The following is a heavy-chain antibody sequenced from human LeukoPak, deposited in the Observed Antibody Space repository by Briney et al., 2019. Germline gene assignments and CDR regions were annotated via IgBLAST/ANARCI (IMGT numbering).Heavy chain of an antibody. CDR3: ARDLVTVTKGFDI. CDR2: ISYIGST. D-gene: IGHD4-17*01. V-gene: IGHV4-59*11. CDR1: GDSFSSHY. J-gene: IGHJ3*02. Sequence: PSETLSLTCAVSGDSFSSHYWTWIRQPPGKGLEWIGYISYIGSTNYNPSLKSRVTISIDTSKNQFSLKLTSVTAADTAVYYCARDLVTVTKGFDIWGQGAMVSVSS.